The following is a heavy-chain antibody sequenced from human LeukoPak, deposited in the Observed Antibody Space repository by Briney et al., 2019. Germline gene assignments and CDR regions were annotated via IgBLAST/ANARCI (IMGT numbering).Heavy chain of an antibody. V-gene: IGHV3-7*04. CDR2: INHNGNVN. Sequence: GGSLRLSCAASGFTFSSYWMNWARQAPGNGLEWVASINHNGNVNYYVDSVKGRFTISRDNAKNSLYLQMSNLRAEDTAVYFCARGGGLDVWGQGATVTVSS. CDR3: ARGGGLDV. CDR1: GFTFSSYW. J-gene: IGHJ6*02.